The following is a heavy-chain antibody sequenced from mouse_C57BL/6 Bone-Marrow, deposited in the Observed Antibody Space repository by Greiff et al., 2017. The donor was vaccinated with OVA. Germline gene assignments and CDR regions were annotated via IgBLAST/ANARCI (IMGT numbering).Heavy chain of an antibody. CDR1: GFNIKDDY. J-gene: IGHJ2*01. CDR2: IDPENGDT. Sequence: EVQLQQSGAELVRPGASVKLSCTASGFNIKDDYMHWVKQRPEQGLEWIGWIDPENGDTEYASKFQGKATITADTSSNTAYLQLSSLTSEDTAVYYCTRGSSYRYFDYWGQGTTLTVSS. CDR3: TRGSSYRYFDY. D-gene: IGHD1-1*01. V-gene: IGHV14-4*01.